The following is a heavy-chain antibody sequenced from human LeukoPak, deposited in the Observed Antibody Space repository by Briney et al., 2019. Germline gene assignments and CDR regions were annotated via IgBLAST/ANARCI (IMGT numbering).Heavy chain of an antibody. CDR1: GYTFTGYY. Sequence: ASVKVSCKASGYTFTGYYMHWVRQAPGQGLEWMGWINPNSGGTNYAQKFQGRVTMTRDTSISTAYMELSRLRSDDTAVYYCAREGIVGKQQLVDYWGQGTLVPVSS. D-gene: IGHD6-13*01. J-gene: IGHJ4*02. V-gene: IGHV1-2*02. CDR2: INPNSGGT. CDR3: AREGIVGKQQLVDY.